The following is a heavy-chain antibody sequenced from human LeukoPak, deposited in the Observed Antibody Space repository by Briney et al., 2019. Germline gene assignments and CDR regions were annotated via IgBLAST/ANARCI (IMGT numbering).Heavy chain of an antibody. J-gene: IGHJ6*03. V-gene: IGHV1-8*02. CDR2: MNPNSGNT. D-gene: IGHD3-10*01. CDR1: GYTFTSYG. CDR3: ARGPLLVPLAHYYYYMDV. Sequence: ASVKVSCKASGYTFTSYGISWVRQAPGQGLEWMGWMNPNSGNTGYAQKFQGRVTMTRNTSISTAYMELSSLRSEDTAVYYCARGPLLVPLAHYYYYMDVWGKGTTVTVSS.